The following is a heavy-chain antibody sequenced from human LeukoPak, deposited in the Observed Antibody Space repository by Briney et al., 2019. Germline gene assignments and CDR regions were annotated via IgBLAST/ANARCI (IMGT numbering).Heavy chain of an antibody. Sequence: GGSLRLSCAASGFTFSSYAMSGVRQAPGKGLEWVSAISGRGVSTYYADSVQGRFTISRDNSKNTLHLQMNSLRAEDTAVYYCAKLPRKVVTAPRPDYWGQGTLVTVSS. CDR1: GFTFSSYA. D-gene: IGHD2-21*02. J-gene: IGHJ4*02. V-gene: IGHV3-23*01. CDR3: AKLPRKVVTAPRPDY. CDR2: ISGRGVST.